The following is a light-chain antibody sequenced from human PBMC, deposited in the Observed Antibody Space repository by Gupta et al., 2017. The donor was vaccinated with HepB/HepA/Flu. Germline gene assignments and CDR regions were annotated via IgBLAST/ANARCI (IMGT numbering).Light chain of an antibody. V-gene: IGLV1-44*01. CDR3: SAWDDSLNGVL. Sequence: QSVPTSPPSTSGPPGQSVTIACSGSSSNIGRNAVHWYQHLPGTAPKFLIYSNNYRASGVLDRFSGSKSGTSASLAISGLQSEDEADYYCSAWDDSLNGVLFGGGTKVTVL. CDR1: SSNIGRNA. CDR2: SNN. J-gene: IGLJ2*01.